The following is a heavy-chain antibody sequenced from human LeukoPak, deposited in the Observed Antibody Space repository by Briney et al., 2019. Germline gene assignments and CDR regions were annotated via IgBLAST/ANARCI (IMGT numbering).Heavy chain of an antibody. J-gene: IGHJ4*02. CDR1: GYTFTSYW. Sequence: GESLKISCKGSGYTFTSYWIGWVRQMPGKGLEWMGIIYPGASNTRYSPSFQGQVTISADKSISTAYLQWSSLKASDTAMYYCARLYYYDSSGQNFDYWGQGTLVTVSS. D-gene: IGHD3-22*01. CDR3: ARLYYYDSSGQNFDY. CDR2: IYPGASNT. V-gene: IGHV5-51*01.